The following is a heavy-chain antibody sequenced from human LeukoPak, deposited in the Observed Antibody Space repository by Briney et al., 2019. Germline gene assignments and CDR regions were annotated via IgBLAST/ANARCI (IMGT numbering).Heavy chain of an antibody. J-gene: IGHJ4*02. CDR1: GGSISSYY. CDR2: IYYSGST. V-gene: IGHV4-59*01. CDR3: ARSITAYCSGGSCYPYFDY. D-gene: IGHD2-15*01. Sequence: SETLSLTCTVSGGSISSYYWSWIRRPPGKGLEWIGYIYYSGSTNYNPSLKSRVTISVDTSKNQFSLKLSSVTAADTAVYYCARSITAYCSGGSCYPYFDYWGQGTLVTVSS.